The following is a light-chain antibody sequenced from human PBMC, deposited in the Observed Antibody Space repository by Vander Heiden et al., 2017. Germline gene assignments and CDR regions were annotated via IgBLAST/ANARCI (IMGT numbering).Light chain of an antibody. V-gene: IGKV1-27*01. CDR2: AAS. Sequence: DIQMTQSPSSLSASVGDRVTITCRASQGLSNYLAWYQQKPGKVPKLLIYAASTLQSGVPSRCSGSGSGTDFTLTISSLQPEDVATYYCQKYNSAPRTFGHGTKVDIK. CDR3: QKYNSAPRT. CDR1: QGLSNY. J-gene: IGKJ3*01.